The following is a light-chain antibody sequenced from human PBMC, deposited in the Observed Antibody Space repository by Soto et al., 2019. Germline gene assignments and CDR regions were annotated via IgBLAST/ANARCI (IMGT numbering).Light chain of an antibody. Sequence: QSVLTQPPSASGTPGQRVTFPGFERGSNNGSNTVNGYQHPPGTAPKLLTLGNIHRPSGVPDRFSGSKCGTSASLAISGLQSEDEADYYCAAWDDSLNGWVFGGGTKVTVL. CDR2: GNI. CDR1: GSNNGSNT. J-gene: IGLJ3*02. CDR3: AAWDDSLNGWV. V-gene: IGLV1-44*01.